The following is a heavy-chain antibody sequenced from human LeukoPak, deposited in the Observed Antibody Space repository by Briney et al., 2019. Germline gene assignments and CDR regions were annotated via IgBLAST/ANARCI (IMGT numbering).Heavy chain of an antibody. J-gene: IGHJ4*02. CDR2: IYYSGST. V-gene: IGHV4-39*07. CDR3: ARVEWLVRILDY. CDR1: GGSISSSSYY. D-gene: IGHD6-19*01. Sequence: SETLSLTCTVSGGSISSSSYYWGWIRQPPGKGLEWIGSIYYSGSTCYNPSLKSRVTISVDTSKNQFSLKLSSVTAADTAVYYCARVEWLVRILDYWGQGTLVTVSS.